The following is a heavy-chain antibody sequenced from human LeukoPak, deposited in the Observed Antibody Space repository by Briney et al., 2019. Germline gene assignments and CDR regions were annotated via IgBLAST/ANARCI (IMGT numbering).Heavy chain of an antibody. CDR1: GYSFATYW. D-gene: IGHD3-22*01. CDR3: ARGKSYDSSGYYSN. V-gene: IGHV5-51*01. CDR2: IYPGDSDT. J-gene: IGHJ4*02. Sequence: PGESLRISCKASGYSFATYWIGWVRQMPGKGLEWKGIIYPGDSDTRYSPSFQGHVTISADKSISTAYLQWSSLKASDTAMYYCARGKSYDSSGYYSNWGQGTPVTVSS.